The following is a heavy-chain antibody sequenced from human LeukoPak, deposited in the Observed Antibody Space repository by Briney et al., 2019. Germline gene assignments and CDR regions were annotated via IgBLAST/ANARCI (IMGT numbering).Heavy chain of an antibody. V-gene: IGHV3-23*01. CDR3: AKHQGQGWLDP. Sequence: PGESLRLSCAASGFPFSRSAMSWVRQAPGKGLEWVSTITGSGDTTYYADSVRGRFTISRDNSKSTLNLQMNSLRGEDTAIYYCAKHQGQGWLDPWGQGTLVTVSS. J-gene: IGHJ5*02. CDR1: GFPFSRSA. CDR2: ITGSGDTT.